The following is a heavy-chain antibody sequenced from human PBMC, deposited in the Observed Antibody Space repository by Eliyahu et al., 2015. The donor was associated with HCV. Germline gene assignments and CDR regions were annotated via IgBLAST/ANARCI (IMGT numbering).Heavy chain of an antibody. D-gene: IGHD1-14*01. Sequence: QITLKESGPTLVKPTQTLTLTCTLSGLSLSTSGVGVGWVRQPPGEALEWLAVIFWNGDLRYSPSLMSRLTITKDTSRNQVLLTMTNMDPVDTATYYCVHRRDNEGHVTRYWFDYWGQGTLVTVSS. J-gene: IGHJ4*02. V-gene: IGHV2-5*01. CDR3: VHRRDNEGHVTRYWFDY. CDR1: GLSLSTSGVG. CDR2: IFWNGDL.